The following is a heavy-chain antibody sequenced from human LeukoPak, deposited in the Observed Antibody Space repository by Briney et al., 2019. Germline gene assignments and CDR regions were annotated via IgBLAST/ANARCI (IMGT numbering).Heavy chain of an antibody. CDR1: GYSFTSYW. V-gene: IGHV5-51*01. CDR3: ARRSSGYCSSTSCYYWFDP. J-gene: IGHJ5*02. CDR2: IYPGDSDT. Sequence: GESLKISCKGSGYSFTSYWIGLVRQMAGKGLEWMGIIYPGDSDTRYSPSFQGQVTISADKSISTAYLQWSSLKASDTVMYYCARRSSGYCSSTSCYYWFDPWGQGTLVTVSS. D-gene: IGHD2-2*01.